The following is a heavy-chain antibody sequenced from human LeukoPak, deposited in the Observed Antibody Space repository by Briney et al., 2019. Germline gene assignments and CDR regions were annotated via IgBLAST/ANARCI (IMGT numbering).Heavy chain of an antibody. CDR3: ARDRRSWFDP. V-gene: IGHV4-59*01. J-gene: IGHJ5*02. CDR1: GGSISSYY. Sequence: SETLSLTCTVSGGSISSYYWSWIRQPPGKGLEWIGYIYYSGSTNYNPSLKSRVTISVDTSKNQFSLQLSSVTAADTAVYYCARDRRSWFDPWGQGTLVTVSS. CDR2: IYYSGST.